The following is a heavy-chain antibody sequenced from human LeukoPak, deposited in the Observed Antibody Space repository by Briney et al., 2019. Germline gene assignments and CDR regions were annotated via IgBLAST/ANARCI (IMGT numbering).Heavy chain of an antibody. V-gene: IGHV3-23*01. CDR3: ARSTSVVVAAASYY. CDR2: VSPSGEAT. CDR1: GFTFNNYA. D-gene: IGHD2-15*01. Sequence: GGSLRLSCAASGFTFNNYAMNWVRQAPGKGLEWVSGVSPSGEATFYAASVKGRFTISRDNSKNIFYLQMDSLRAEDTAVYYCARSTSVVVAAASYYGGQGTLVIVSS. J-gene: IGHJ4*02.